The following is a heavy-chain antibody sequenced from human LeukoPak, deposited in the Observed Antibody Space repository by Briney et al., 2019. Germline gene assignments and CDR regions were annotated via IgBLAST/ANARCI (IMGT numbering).Heavy chain of an antibody. D-gene: IGHD4-17*01. CDR1: GFTVSSNY. V-gene: IGHV3-53*01. CDR2: IYSGGST. CDR3: AKSRGDYARGYYFDY. Sequence: GGSLRLSCAASGFTVSSNYMSWVRQAPGKGLEWVSVIYSGGSTYYADSVKGRFTISRDNSKNTLYLQMNSLRAEDTAVYYCAKSRGDYARGYYFDYWGQGTLVTVSS. J-gene: IGHJ4*02.